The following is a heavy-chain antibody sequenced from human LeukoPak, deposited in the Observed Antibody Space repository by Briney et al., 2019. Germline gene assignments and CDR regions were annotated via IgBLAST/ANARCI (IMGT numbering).Heavy chain of an antibody. J-gene: IGHJ4*02. V-gene: IGHV4-30-2*03. CDR1: GGSISSGGYY. CDR2: IYYSGIT. Sequence: TLSLTCTVSGGSISSGGYYWSWIRQPPGKGLEWIGSIYYSGITYYNPSLRSRVTISVDTSKNQFSLKLSSVTATDTAVYYCHFKYCSSSTCFYYFDYWGQGTLVTVSS. D-gene: IGHD2-2*01. CDR3: HFKYCSSSTCFYYFDY.